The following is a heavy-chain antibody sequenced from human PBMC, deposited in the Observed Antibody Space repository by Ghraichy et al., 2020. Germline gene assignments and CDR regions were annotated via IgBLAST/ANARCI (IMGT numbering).Heavy chain of an antibody. Sequence: SETLSLTCTVSGDSISSSNYYWGWIRQPPGKSLEWIGSINNSEKRSYNSSLKSLVTITVDTSKNQFSLKVGSVTAEDTAVYYCAGPQRSGTIMAWGYWGQGTLVTVSS. J-gene: IGHJ4*02. CDR2: INNSEKR. V-gene: IGHV4-39*01. CDR1: GDSISSSNYY. D-gene: IGHD1-1*01. CDR3: AGPQRSGTIMAWGY.